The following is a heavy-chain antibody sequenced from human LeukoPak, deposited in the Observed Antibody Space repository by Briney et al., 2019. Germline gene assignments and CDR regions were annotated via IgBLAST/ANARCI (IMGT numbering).Heavy chain of an antibody. CDR2: VYYSGNT. Sequence: SETLSLTCTVSGGSISSSDYYWGWIRQPPGKGLEWIATVYYSGNTYYNPPLKSRVTLSLDTSKNQSSLHVRSVTAEDTAVYYRARRAGAYSHPYDYWGQGTLVTVSS. CDR3: ARRAGAYSHPYDY. D-gene: IGHD4/OR15-4a*01. CDR1: GGSISSSDYY. V-gene: IGHV4-39*07. J-gene: IGHJ4*02.